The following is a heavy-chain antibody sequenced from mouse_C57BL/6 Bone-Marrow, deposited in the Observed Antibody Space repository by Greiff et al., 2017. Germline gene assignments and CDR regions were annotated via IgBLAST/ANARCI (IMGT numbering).Heavy chain of an antibody. CDR2: IDPSDSYT. V-gene: IGHV1-59*01. J-gene: IGHJ4*01. Sequence: QVHVKQSGAELVRPGTSVKLSCKASGYTFTSYWMHWVKQRPGQGLEWIGVIDPSDSYTNYNQKFKGKATLTVDTSSSTAYMQLSSLTSEDSAVYYCARETVVAPYYAMDYWGQGTSVTVSS. D-gene: IGHD1-1*01. CDR1: GYTFTSYW. CDR3: ARETVVAPYYAMDY.